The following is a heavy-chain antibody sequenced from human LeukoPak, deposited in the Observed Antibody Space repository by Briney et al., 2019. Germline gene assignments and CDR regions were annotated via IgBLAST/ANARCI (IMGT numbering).Heavy chain of an antibody. V-gene: IGHV3-33*01. D-gene: IGHD3-3*01. CDR3: ARDNYDFWSGYYTGHWFDP. Sequence: PGRSLRLSCAASGFTFSSYGMHWVRQAPGKGLEWVAVIWYDGSNKYYADSVKGRFTISRDNSKNTLYLQMNSLRAEDTAVYYCARDNYDFWSGYYTGHWFDPWGQGTLVTVSS. CDR1: GFTFSSYG. CDR2: IWYDGSNK. J-gene: IGHJ5*02.